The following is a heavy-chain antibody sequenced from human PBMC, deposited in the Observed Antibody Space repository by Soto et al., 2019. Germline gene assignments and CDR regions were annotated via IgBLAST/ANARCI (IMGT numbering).Heavy chain of an antibody. CDR2: IYYSGST. CDR3: ARVASRFDDSSGYYYPNYFDY. CDR1: GGSISSYY. V-gene: IGHV4-59*01. J-gene: IGHJ4*02. D-gene: IGHD3-22*01. Sequence: SETLSLTCTVSGGSISSYYWSWIRQPPGKGLEWIGYIYYSGSTNYNPSLKSRVTISVDTSKNQFSLKLSSVTAADTAVYYCARVASRFDDSSGYYYPNYFDYWGQGTLVTVYS.